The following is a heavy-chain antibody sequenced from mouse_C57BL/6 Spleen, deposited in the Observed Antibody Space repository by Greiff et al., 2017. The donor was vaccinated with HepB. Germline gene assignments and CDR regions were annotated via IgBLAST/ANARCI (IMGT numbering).Heavy chain of an antibody. CDR1: GFTFSSYA. V-gene: IGHV5-4*01. Sequence: EVQGVESGGGLVKPGGSLKLSCAASGFTFSSYAMSWVRQTPEKRLEWVATISDGGSYTYYPDNVKGRFTISRDNAKNNLYLQRSHLKSEDTAMYYCARDTGDFDYWGQGTTLTVSS. CDR2: ISDGGSYT. CDR3: ARDTGDFDY. J-gene: IGHJ2*01. D-gene: IGHD1-1*01.